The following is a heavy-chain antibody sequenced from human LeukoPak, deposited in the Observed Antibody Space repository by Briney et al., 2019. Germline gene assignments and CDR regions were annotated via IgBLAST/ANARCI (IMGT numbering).Heavy chain of an antibody. D-gene: IGHD5-18*01. CDR1: GYTFTGYY. CDR3: ARAAMGNFDY. CDR2: INPNSGGT. V-gene: IGHV1-2*04. J-gene: IGHJ4*02. Sequence: GASVKVSCKASGYTFTGYYMHWVRQAPGQGLEWMVWINPNSGGTNYAQKFQGWVTMTRDTSISTAYMELSRLRSDDTAAYYCARAAMGNFDYWGQGTLVTVSS.